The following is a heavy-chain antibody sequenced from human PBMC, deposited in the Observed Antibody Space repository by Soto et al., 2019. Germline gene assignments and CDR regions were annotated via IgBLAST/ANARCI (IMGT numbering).Heavy chain of an antibody. Sequence: GGSLRLSCAASGFPFSIYGMHWVRQSPGKGLEWVAVISYDGSNKYYADSVKGRFTISRDNSKNTLYLQMKSLRAEDKAVYYWAKDNHVDTAMVREFTGVFYDYYSKDAWGQGTMVTV. J-gene: IGHJ6*01. CDR1: GFPFSIYG. V-gene: IGHV3-30*18. CDR3: AKDNHVDTAMVREFTGVFYDYYSKDA. D-gene: IGHD5-18*01. CDR2: ISYDGSNK.